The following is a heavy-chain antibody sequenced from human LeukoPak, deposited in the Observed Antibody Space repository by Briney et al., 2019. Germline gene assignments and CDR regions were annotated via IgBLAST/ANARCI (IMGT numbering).Heavy chain of an antibody. Sequence: PSETLSLTCTVSGYSISSGYFWGWIRQPPGKGLEWIGTIYYSGSTNYNPSLKSRVTISVDTSKNQFSLKLSSVTAADTAVYYCARHVTHIAAAGINWFDPWGQGTLVSVSS. V-gene: IGHV4-38-2*02. J-gene: IGHJ5*02. CDR2: IYYSGST. D-gene: IGHD6-13*01. CDR1: GYSISSGYF. CDR3: ARHVTHIAAAGINWFDP.